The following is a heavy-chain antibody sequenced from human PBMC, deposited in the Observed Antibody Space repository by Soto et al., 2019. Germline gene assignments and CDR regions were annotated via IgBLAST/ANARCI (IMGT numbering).Heavy chain of an antibody. CDR3: ARRTRIVGAASFDY. Sequence: QVQLVQSGAEVKKPGASVKVSCKASGYTFTSYDINWVRQAPGQGLEWMGWISVYNGNTEYAQKYQGRVTMTTDTSTSTAYMELRSPRSDDTAVYYCARRTRIVGAASFDYWGQGTLVTVSS. CDR2: ISVYNGNT. V-gene: IGHV1-18*01. D-gene: IGHD1-26*01. CDR1: GYTFTSYD. J-gene: IGHJ4*02.